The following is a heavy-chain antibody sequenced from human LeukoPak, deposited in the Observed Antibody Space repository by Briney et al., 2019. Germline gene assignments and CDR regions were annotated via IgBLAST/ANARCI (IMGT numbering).Heavy chain of an antibody. V-gene: IGHV3-7*01. CDR3: ARDLRHSSGWTTLFDP. CDR1: GFTFSGRW. D-gene: IGHD6-19*01. Sequence: GGSLRLSCAASGFTFSGRWMSWLRQAPGKGLEWVANINQDGTDKYYADSVKGRFTISRDNSKNTLYLQMNSLRAEDTAVYYCARDLRHSSGWTTLFDPWGQGTLVTVSS. CDR2: INQDGTDK. J-gene: IGHJ5*02.